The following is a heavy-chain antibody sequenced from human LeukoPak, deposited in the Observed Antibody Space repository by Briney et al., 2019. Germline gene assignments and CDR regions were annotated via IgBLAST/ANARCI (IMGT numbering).Heavy chain of an antibody. CDR1: GGSISSSSYY. D-gene: IGHD3-9*01. Sequence: SETLSLTCTVSGGSISSSSYYWGWVRQPPGKGLEWIGSVSNSGSKHYNPSLKSRVTVFVDTSKNQFSLRLSSVTAADTAVYYCARLRYDILTGCFDYWGQGTLVTVSS. V-gene: IGHV4-39*01. CDR2: VSNSGSK. CDR3: ARLRYDILTGCFDY. J-gene: IGHJ4*02.